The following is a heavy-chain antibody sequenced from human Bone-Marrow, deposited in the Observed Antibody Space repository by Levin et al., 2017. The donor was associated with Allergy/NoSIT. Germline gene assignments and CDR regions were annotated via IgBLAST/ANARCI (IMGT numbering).Heavy chain of an antibody. CDR2: ISGSGGST. D-gene: IGHD3-16*01. J-gene: IGHJ4*02. V-gene: IGHV3-23*01. Sequence: GGSLRLSCAASGFTFSSYAMSWVRQAPGKGLEWVSAISGSGGSTYYADSVKGRFTISRDNSKNTLYLQMNSLRAGETAVDYCAKDGGWTPQSYFDYWGQGTLVTVSS. CDR1: GFTFSSYA. CDR3: AKDGGWTPQSYFDY.